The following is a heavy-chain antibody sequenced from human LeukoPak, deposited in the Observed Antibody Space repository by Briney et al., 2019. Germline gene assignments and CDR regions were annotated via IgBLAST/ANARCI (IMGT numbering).Heavy chain of an antibody. CDR1: GFTFSKYW. Sequence: GGSLRLSCAASGFTFSKYWMHWVRQAPGKGLVWVSRIYIDGTGIVYAGSVKGRFIISRDNAKNTLYLQMNSLRVEDTAVYYCARAPPSNGYSYHFDIWGQGTMVAVSS. J-gene: IGHJ3*02. CDR2: IYIDGTGI. CDR3: ARAPPSNGYSYHFDI. V-gene: IGHV3-74*01. D-gene: IGHD5-18*01.